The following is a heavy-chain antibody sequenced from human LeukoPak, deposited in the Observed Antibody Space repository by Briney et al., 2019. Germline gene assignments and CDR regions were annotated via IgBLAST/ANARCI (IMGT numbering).Heavy chain of an antibody. Sequence: ASVKVSRKASGYNFIYYYIYWVRQAPEQGLEWMGLINPSGGGTTYTQKFQGRVSMTRDTSTSTVYMEVTNLRSEDTAIYYCARGPYSSGWYGLDYWGQGTLVTVSS. CDR2: INPSGGGT. CDR1: GYNFIYYY. J-gene: IGHJ4*02. D-gene: IGHD6-19*01. V-gene: IGHV1-46*01. CDR3: ARGPYSSGWYGLDY.